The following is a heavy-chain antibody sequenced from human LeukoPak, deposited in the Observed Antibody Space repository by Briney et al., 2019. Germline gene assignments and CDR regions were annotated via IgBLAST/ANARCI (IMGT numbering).Heavy chain of an antibody. CDR2: INHSGST. CDR3: ASAYDSSGYYYVLTTSPFDY. D-gene: IGHD3-22*01. V-gene: IGHV4-34*01. Sequence: SETLSLTCAVYGGSFSGYYWSWIRQPPGKGLEWIGEINHSGSTNYNPSLKSRVTISVDTSKNQFSLKLSSVTAADTAVYYCASAYDSSGYYYVLTTSPFDYWGQGTLVTVSS. J-gene: IGHJ4*02. CDR1: GGSFSGYY.